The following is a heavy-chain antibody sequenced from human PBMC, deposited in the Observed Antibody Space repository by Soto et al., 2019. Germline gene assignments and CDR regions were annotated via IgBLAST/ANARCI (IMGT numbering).Heavy chain of an antibody. CDR1: GYTFTSYY. J-gene: IGHJ6*02. CDR2: INPSGGST. V-gene: IGHV1-46*01. CDR3: ARDLRDIVLVPAAMRYYGMDV. Sequence: AASVKVSCKASGYTFTSYYMHWVRQAPGQGLEWMGIINPSGGSTSYAQKFQGRVTITADESTSTAYMELSSLRSEDTAVYYCARDLRDIVLVPAAMRYYGMDVWGQGTTVTVSS. D-gene: IGHD2-2*01.